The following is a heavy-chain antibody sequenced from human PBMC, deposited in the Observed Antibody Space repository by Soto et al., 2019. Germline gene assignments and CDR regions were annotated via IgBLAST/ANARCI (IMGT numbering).Heavy chain of an antibody. CDR2: INPNSGGT. Sequence: GASVKVSCKASGYTFTDYHMHWVRQAPGQGLEWMGWINPNSGGTNYAQKFQGRVTMTRDTSISTAYMELSRLRSDDTAVYYCARDLDYGAIGYLGYWGQGTLVTVSS. D-gene: IGHD3-16*01. J-gene: IGHJ4*02. CDR1: GYTFTDYH. CDR3: ARDLDYGAIGYLGY. V-gene: IGHV1-2*02.